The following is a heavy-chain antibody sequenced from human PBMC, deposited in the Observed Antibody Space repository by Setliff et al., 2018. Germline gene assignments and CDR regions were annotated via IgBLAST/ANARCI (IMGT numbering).Heavy chain of an antibody. V-gene: IGHV3-33*01. CDR2: IWYDGTNK. Sequence: GGSLRLSCAASGFAFSTYAMHWVRQAPGKGLEWVAIIWYDGTNKYYADSVKGRFTISRDNSKNTLYLQMGSLRAEDMAVYYCARWVDGKADYWGQGTLVTVSS. CDR1: GFAFSTYA. J-gene: IGHJ4*02. CDR3: ARWVDGKADY.